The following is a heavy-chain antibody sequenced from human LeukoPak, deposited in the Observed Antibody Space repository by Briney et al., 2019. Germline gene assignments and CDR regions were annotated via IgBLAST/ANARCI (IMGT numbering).Heavy chain of an antibody. V-gene: IGHV3-30*02. CDR1: VFTFSNYG. D-gene: IGHD4-23*01. CDR3: AKDSGGNQFSYYMDV. J-gene: IGHJ6*03. CDR2: IWYDGSNK. Sequence: PGGSLRLSCAASVFTFSNYGIHWVRQAPGKGLEWVAFIWYDGSNKYYADSVKGRFTIPRDNSKNTLYLQMNSLRAEDTAVYYCAKDSGGNQFSYYMDVWSKGTTVTVSS.